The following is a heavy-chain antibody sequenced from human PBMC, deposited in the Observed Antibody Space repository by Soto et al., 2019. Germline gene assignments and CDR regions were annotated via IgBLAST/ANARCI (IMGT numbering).Heavy chain of an antibody. CDR3: ARPRDGYNDAFDI. J-gene: IGHJ3*02. CDR2: IYYSGST. V-gene: IGHV4-39*01. CDR1: GGSISSSSYY. Sequence: SETLSLTCTVSGGSISSSSYYWGWIRQPPGKGLEWIGSIYYSGSTYYNPSLKSRVTISVDTPKNQFSLKLISVTAADTAVYYCARPRDGYNDAFDIWGQGTMVTVSS. D-gene: IGHD5-12*01.